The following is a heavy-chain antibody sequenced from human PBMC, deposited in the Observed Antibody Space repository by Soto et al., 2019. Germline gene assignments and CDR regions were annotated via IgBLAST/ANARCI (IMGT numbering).Heavy chain of an antibody. D-gene: IGHD2-2*01. Sequence: PGGSLRLSCAASGFTFSSYGMHWVRQAPGKGLEWVAVIWYDGSNKYYADSVKGRFTISRDNSKNTLYLQMNSLRAEDTAVYYCAREGEDCSSTSCYVDYWGQGTRVTVSS. CDR2: IWYDGSNK. J-gene: IGHJ4*02. CDR1: GFTFSSYG. CDR3: AREGEDCSSTSCYVDY. V-gene: IGHV3-33*01.